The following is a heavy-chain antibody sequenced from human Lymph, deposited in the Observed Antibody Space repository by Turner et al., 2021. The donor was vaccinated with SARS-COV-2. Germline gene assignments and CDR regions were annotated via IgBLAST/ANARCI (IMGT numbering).Heavy chain of an antibody. Sequence: EVQLVESGGGLVKPGGSLRLPCAASGFPFSSYSIPWVRQAPGKGLEWVSSISSSSTYIYYADSVKGRFTISRDNAKNSLYLQMNSLRAEDTAVYYCAGQAVAGTSLGYYYYGMDVWGQGTTVTVSS. CDR2: ISSSSTYI. J-gene: IGHJ6*02. CDR1: GFPFSSYS. D-gene: IGHD6-19*01. V-gene: IGHV3-21*01. CDR3: AGQAVAGTSLGYYYYGMDV.